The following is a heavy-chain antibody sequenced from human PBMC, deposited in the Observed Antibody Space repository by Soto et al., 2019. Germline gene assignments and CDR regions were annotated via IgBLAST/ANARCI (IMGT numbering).Heavy chain of an antibody. Sequence: SETLSLTCTVSGGSISSGGYYWSWIRQHPGKGLEWIGYIYYSGSTYYNPSLKSRVTISVDTSKNQFSLKLSSVTAADTAVYYCARATYQLLSGNWFDPWGQGTLVTVSS. CDR3: ARATYQLLSGNWFDP. J-gene: IGHJ5*02. V-gene: IGHV4-31*03. CDR1: GGSISSGGYY. CDR2: IYYSGST. D-gene: IGHD2-2*01.